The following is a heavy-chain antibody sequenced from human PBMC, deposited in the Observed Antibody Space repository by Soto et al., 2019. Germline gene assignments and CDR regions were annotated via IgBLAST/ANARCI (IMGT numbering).Heavy chain of an antibody. J-gene: IGHJ4*02. Sequence: QVQLQESGPGLVKPSQTLSLTCTVSGGSISSGGYYWSWIRQHPGKGLEWSGYIYYSGSTYYNPSLKRRLTISVDTSKNQFSLKLSSVTAADTAVYYCARGRMGSYDYIWGSYPPLYYFDYWGQGTLVTVSS. CDR1: GGSISSGGYY. CDR3: ARGRMGSYDYIWGSYPPLYYFDY. CDR2: IYYSGST. V-gene: IGHV4-31*03. D-gene: IGHD3-16*02.